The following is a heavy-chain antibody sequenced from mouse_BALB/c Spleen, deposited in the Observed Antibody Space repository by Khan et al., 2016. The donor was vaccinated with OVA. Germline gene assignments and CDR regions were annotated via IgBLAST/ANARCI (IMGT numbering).Heavy chain of an antibody. Sequence: QVQLKESGPGLVAPSQSLSITCTVAGFSLTSYDISWIRQPPGKGLEWLGVICTGGGPNHNSAFMSRLSISKDNYKSQGFLIMNSMQMADTALYYCVSVGNSFRSFYWYCDSWGAGTTVTVSS. V-gene: IGHV2-9-2*01. CDR2: ICTGGGP. CDR1: GFSLTSYD. CDR3: VSVGNSFRSFYWYCDS. J-gene: IGHJ1*01. D-gene: IGHD1-2*01.